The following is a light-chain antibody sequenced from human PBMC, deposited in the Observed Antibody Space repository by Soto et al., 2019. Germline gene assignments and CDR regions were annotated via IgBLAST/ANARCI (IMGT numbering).Light chain of an antibody. CDR2: SNN. J-gene: IGLJ3*02. V-gene: IGLV1-44*01. CDR1: SSNIGSNT. CDR3: AAWDDSLYGWV. Sequence: QSVLTQPPSASGTPGQRVTISCSGSSSNIGSNTVNWYQQLPGTAPKLLIYSNNQRPSGVPDRFSGSKSGTSASLAISGLQSEDEAYYYCAAWDDSLYGWVFGGGTKVTVL.